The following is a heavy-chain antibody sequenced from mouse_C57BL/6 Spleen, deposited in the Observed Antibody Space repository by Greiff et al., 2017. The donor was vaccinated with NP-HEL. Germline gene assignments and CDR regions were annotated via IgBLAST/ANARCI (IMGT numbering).Heavy chain of an antibody. CDR3: ARDPTGSYYFDY. CDR2: ISDGGSYT. Sequence: EVHLVESGGGLVKPGGSLKLSCAASGFTFSSYAMSWVRQTPEKRLEWVATISDGGSYTYYPDNVKGRFTISRDNAKNNLYLQMSHLKSEDTAMYYCARDPTGSYYFDYWGQGTTLTVSS. J-gene: IGHJ2*01. V-gene: IGHV5-4*01. CDR1: GFTFSSYA. D-gene: IGHD4-1*02.